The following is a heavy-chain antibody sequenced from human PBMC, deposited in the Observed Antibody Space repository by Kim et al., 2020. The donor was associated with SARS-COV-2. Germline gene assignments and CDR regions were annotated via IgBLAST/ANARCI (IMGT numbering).Heavy chain of an antibody. D-gene: IGHD2-15*01. Sequence: SGDGTYYADSVKGRFAISRDNSKNTVHLQMNSLRAEDTAVYYCVGKGYSLWGQGTLVTVSS. J-gene: IGHJ4*02. CDR3: VGKGYSL. V-gene: IGHV3-23*01. CDR2: SGDGT.